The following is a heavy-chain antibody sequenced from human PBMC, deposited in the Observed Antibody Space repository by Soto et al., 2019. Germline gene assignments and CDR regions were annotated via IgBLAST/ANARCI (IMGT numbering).Heavy chain of an antibody. J-gene: IGHJ4*02. CDR3: ARAGAATLSDF. CDR2: IYYSGSA. D-gene: IGHD2-15*01. Sequence: LPCTVSGGSISNYYWSWIRQPPGKGLEWIGYIYYSGSANYNPSLKSRVTISVDTSKNQFSLKLSSVTAADTAVYYCARAGAATLSDFWGQGTLVTVS. CDR1: GGSISNYY. V-gene: IGHV4-59*01.